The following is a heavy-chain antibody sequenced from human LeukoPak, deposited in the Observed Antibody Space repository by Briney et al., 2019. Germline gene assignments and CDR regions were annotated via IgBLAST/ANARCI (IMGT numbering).Heavy chain of an antibody. V-gene: IGHV3-30*02. J-gene: IGHJ4*02. CDR2: IAHHGNDK. CDR3: AKDGSWSCTD. CDR1: GFTFSRSA. Sequence: GGSLRLSCAASGFTFSRSAMHWVRQGPGKGVEWVAYIAHHGNDKYYADSVKGRYTISRDNFKRTLYLQMNSLKPDTAVYYCAKDGSWSCTDWGQGTLVTVSS. D-gene: IGHD2-8*02.